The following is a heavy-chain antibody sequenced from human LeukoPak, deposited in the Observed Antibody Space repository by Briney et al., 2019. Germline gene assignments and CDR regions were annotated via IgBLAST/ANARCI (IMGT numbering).Heavy chain of an antibody. D-gene: IGHD6-13*01. CDR2: INPSGGST. V-gene: IGHV1-46*01. CDR1: GYTFTSYY. Sequence: ASVKVSCKASGYTFTSYYMHWVRQAPGQGLEWMGIINPSGGSTSYAQKFQGRVTMTRDMSTSTVYMELSSLRSEDTAVYYCARGGYSSSWYRYYYYYYMDVWGKGTTVTVSS. J-gene: IGHJ6*03. CDR3: ARGGYSSSWYRYYYYYYMDV.